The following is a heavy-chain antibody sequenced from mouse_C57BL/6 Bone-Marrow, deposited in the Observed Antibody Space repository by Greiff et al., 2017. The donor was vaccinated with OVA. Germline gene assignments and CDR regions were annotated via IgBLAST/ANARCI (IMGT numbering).Heavy chain of an antibody. CDR1: GFNIKDDY. CDR2: IDPENGDT. J-gene: IGHJ3*01. D-gene: IGHD1-1*01. V-gene: IGHV14-4*01. CDR3: NSYYRRPARYAY. Sequence: VQLQQSGAELVRPGASVKLSCTASGFNIKDDYMHWVKQRPEQGLEWIGWIDPENGDTEYASKFQGKATITADTSSNTAYLQHSSLTSEDTAVYDGNSYYRRPARYAYWGQGTLVTVSA.